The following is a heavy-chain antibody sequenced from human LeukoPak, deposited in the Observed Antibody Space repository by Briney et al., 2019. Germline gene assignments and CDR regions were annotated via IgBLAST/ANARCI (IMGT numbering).Heavy chain of an antibody. CDR1: GYTFTSYY. CDR3: ARRYGTDAFDI. V-gene: IGHV1-46*01. CDR2: INPSGGST. D-gene: IGHD4-17*01. J-gene: IGHJ3*02. Sequence: VASVAVSCKASGYTFTSYYMHWVRQAPGQGLEWMGIINPSGGSTSYAQKFQGRVTMTRDTSTSTVYMELSSLRSEDTAVYYCARRYGTDAFDIWGQGTMVTVSS.